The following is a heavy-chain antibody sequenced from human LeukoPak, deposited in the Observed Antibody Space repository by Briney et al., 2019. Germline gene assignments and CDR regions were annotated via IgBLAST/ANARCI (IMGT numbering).Heavy chain of an antibody. D-gene: IGHD5-24*01. CDR1: GGPLSGYY. CDR2: INHSGST. CDR3: ARPTSPRDDLWFDP. V-gene: IGHV4-34*01. J-gene: IGHJ5*02. Sequence: SETLSLTCGVYGGPLSGYYWSWIRQPPGKGLEWIGEINHSGSTKYNPSLKSRVTISVDTSKNQFSLKLRFVTAADTAVYYCARPTSPRDDLWFDPWGQGTLVTVSS.